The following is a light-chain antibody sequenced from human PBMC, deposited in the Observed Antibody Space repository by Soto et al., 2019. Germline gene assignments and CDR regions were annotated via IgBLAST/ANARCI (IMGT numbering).Light chain of an antibody. CDR3: SSYAGSNLGV. J-gene: IGLJ1*01. Sequence: QSVLTQPPSSSVSPGQSVSISCTGTSSDIGGYNYVSWYQQHPGKAPKLMIYEVSKRPSGVPDRFSGSKSGNTASLTVSGLQAEDEADYYCSSYAGSNLGVFGHGTKVTVL. CDR2: EVS. V-gene: IGLV2-8*01. CDR1: SSDIGGYNY.